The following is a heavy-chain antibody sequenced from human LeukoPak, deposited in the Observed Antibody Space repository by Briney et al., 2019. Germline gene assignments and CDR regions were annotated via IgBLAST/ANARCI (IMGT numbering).Heavy chain of an antibody. CDR3: AHRLSVGTYYVDY. CDR1: GFSLSTRGVG. V-gene: IGHV2-5*01. D-gene: IGHD4-23*01. J-gene: IGHJ4*02. CDR2: LYWNDDK. Sequence: SGPTLVNPTQTLTLTCPFSGFSLSTRGVGVGWIRQPPGKVLEWLALLYWNDDKPYRPSLKSSLTLTKDTSKTQVVLSMTTVGPVDTPTYYCAHRLSVGTYYVDYWGQGTLVT.